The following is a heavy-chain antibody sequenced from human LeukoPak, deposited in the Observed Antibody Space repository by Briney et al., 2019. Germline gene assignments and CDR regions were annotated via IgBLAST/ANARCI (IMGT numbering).Heavy chain of an antibody. CDR3: AKDRKFLLGSSCDFDY. V-gene: IGHV3-9*01. D-gene: IGHD6-13*01. Sequence: GGSLRLSCAASGFTFSSYAMSWVRQAPGKGLEWVSGISWNSGSIGYADSVKGRFTISRDNAKNSLYLQMNSLRAEDTALYYCAKDRKFLLGSSCDFDYWGQGTLVTVSS. J-gene: IGHJ4*02. CDR2: ISWNSGSI. CDR1: GFTFSSYA.